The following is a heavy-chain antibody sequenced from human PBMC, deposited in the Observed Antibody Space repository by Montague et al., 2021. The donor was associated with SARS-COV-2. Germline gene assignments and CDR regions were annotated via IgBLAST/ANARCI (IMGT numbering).Heavy chain of an antibody. J-gene: IGHJ4*02. D-gene: IGHD4-17*01. Sequence: SETLSLTCSVSGYFIGTGYYWGWIRQSPGKGLEWIGSNYLHGNAYYNPSLNSRVTISLDTSKNQFSLTLSSVTAADTAIYYCARIMTTVTILPHFDYWGRGTLVTVSS. CDR2: NYLHGNA. CDR3: ARIMTTVTILPHFDY. CDR1: GYFIGTGYY. V-gene: IGHV4-38-2*02.